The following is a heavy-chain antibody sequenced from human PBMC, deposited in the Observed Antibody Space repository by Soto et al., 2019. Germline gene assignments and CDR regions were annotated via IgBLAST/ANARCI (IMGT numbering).Heavy chain of an antibody. J-gene: IGHJ4*02. CDR2: ISAYNGNT. CDR1: GYSFTSHY. V-gene: IGHV1-18*04. Sequence: ASVKVSCKAIGYSFTSHYMHWVRQAPGQGLEWMGWISAYNGNTNYAQKLQGRVTMTTDTSTSTAYMELRSLRSDDTAVYYCARDAPPADYWGQGTLVPVSS. CDR3: ARDAPPADY.